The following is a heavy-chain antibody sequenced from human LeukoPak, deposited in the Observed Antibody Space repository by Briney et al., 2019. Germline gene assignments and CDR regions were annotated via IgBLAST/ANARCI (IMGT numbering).Heavy chain of an antibody. Sequence: GASVKVSCKASGYTFTSYAMHWVRQAPGQRLEWMGWINAGNGNTKYSQKFQGRVTMTRDTSTSTVYMELSSLRSEDTAVYYCARESIAADFDYWGQGTLVTVSS. CDR3: ARESIAADFDY. D-gene: IGHD6-25*01. V-gene: IGHV1-3*01. CDR1: GYTFTSYA. CDR2: INAGNGNT. J-gene: IGHJ4*02.